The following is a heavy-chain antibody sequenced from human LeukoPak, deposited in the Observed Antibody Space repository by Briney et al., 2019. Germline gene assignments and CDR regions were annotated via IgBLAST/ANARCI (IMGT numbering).Heavy chain of an antibody. Sequence: GGSLRLSCTASGFTLSNYWMHWVRQAPGKGLVWVSRIYVDGRSTTYADSVKGRFVISRDNARNTLYLQMNSLRAEDTAVYYCSGGGSIAVAGYWGQGTLVTVSS. CDR3: SGGGSIAVAGY. CDR1: GFTLSNYW. V-gene: IGHV3-74*01. J-gene: IGHJ4*02. CDR2: IYVDGRST. D-gene: IGHD6-19*01.